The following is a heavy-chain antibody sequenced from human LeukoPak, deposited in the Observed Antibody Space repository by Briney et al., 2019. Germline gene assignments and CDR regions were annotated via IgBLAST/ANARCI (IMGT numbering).Heavy chain of an antibody. Sequence: ASVKVSCKASGYTFTSYGISWVRQAPGQGLEWMGWISAYNGNTNYAQKLQGRVTMTTDTSTSTAYMELSSLRSEDTAVYYCARSGLLWFGAAEGYYYMDVWGKGTTVTISS. CDR1: GYTFTSYG. V-gene: IGHV1-18*01. CDR3: ARSGLLWFGAAEGYYYMDV. CDR2: ISAYNGNT. J-gene: IGHJ6*03. D-gene: IGHD3-10*01.